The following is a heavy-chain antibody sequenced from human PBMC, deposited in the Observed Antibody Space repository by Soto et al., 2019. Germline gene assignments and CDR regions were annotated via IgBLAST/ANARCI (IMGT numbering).Heavy chain of an antibody. V-gene: IGHV3-30*18. Sequence: QVQLVESGGGVVQPGRSLRLSCAASGFTFSSYGMHWVRQAPGKGLEWVAVISYDGSNKYYADSVKGRFTISRDNSKNTMYLQMNSLRAEDTAVYYCAKGPSCSGGSRYFARRLGYYMDVWGKGTTVTVSS. CDR1: GFTFSSYG. D-gene: IGHD2-15*01. CDR3: AKGPSCSGGSRYFARRLGYYMDV. J-gene: IGHJ6*03. CDR2: ISYDGSNK.